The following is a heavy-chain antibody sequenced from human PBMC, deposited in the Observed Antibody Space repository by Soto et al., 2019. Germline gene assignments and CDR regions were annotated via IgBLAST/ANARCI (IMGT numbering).Heavy chain of an antibody. D-gene: IGHD3-10*01. J-gene: IGHJ4*02. CDR3: ARDSVGTMVRGGIDY. CDR1: GFTFSSYG. V-gene: IGHV3-33*01. CDR2: IWYDGSNK. Sequence: GGSLRLSCAASGFTFSSYGMHWVRQAPGKGLEWVAVIWYDGSNKYYADSVKGRFTISRDNSKNTLYLQMNSLRAEDTAVYYCARDSVGTMVRGGIDYWGQGTLVTVSS.